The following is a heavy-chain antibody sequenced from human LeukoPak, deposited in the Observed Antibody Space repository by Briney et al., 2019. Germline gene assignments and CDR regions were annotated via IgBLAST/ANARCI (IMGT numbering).Heavy chain of an antibody. Sequence: GASVKVSCKASGGTFSSYAISWVRQAPGQGLEWMGGIIPIFGTANYAQKFQGRVTITTDESTSTAYMELSSLRSEDTAVYYCARGGYYYDSSGYYYDYYYYMDVWGKGTTVTVSS. V-gene: IGHV1-69*05. J-gene: IGHJ6*03. CDR2: IIPIFGTA. D-gene: IGHD3-22*01. CDR1: GGTFSSYA. CDR3: ARGGYYYDSSGYYYDYYYYMDV.